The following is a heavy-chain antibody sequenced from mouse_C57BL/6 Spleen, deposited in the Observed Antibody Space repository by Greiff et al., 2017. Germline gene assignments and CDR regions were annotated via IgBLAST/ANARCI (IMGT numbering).Heavy chain of an antibody. V-gene: IGHV1-53*01. CDR3: ARSFNYYGSSYWYFDG. J-gene: IGHJ1*03. D-gene: IGHD1-1*01. Sequence: QVQLQQPGTELVKPGASVKLSCKASGYTFTSYWMHWVKQRPGQGLEWIGNINPSNGGTNYNEKFKSKATLTVDKSSSTAYMQLSSLTSEDSAVYYCARSFNYYGSSYWYFDGWGTGTTVTVSS. CDR2: INPSNGGT. CDR1: GYTFTSYW.